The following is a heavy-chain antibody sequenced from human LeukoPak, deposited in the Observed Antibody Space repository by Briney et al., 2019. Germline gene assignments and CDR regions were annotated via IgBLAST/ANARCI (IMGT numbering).Heavy chain of an antibody. J-gene: IGHJ3*02. CDR2: IYPDDSDS. CDR1: GYSFTNYW. CDR3: ARRGDYYGSGSYYIDALDI. D-gene: IGHD3-10*01. Sequence: GESLKISCNASGYSFTNYWIGWVRQVPGKGLEWMGIIYPDDSDSRYSPYFQGQVTMIADKSTTTAYLQRRSLKASDTAMYYWARRGDYYGSGSYYIDALDIWGQGTMVTVSS. V-gene: IGHV5-51*01.